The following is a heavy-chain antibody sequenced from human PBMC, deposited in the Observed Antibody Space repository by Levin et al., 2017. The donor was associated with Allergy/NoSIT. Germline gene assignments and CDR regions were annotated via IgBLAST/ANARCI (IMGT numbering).Heavy chain of an antibody. CDR1: GFTFSTYA. CDR2: IWHDGSVQ. V-gene: IGHV3-33*01. CDR3: TRDGAEWSGYYRH. D-gene: IGHD3-3*01. Sequence: LTGGSLRLSCKASGFTFSTYAMHWVRQVPGKGLEGVALIWHDGSVQDYAESVRGRFTISRDQSKNTVYLQMNNLRVEDTGVYYCTRDGAEWSGYYRHWGQGILVTVSS. J-gene: IGHJ4*02.